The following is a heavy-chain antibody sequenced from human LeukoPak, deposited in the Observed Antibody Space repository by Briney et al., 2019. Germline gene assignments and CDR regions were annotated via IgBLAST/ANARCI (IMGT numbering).Heavy chain of an antibody. Sequence: PGGSLRLSCAAPGFTFSSYALSWVRQAPGKGLEWVGRIRSRSAGGTTDYGAPVKGRFTISRDDSKNTLYLQMNSLKTEDTAVYYCSTGGGTHDYWGQGTLVTVSS. D-gene: IGHD2-15*01. J-gene: IGHJ4*02. V-gene: IGHV3-15*01. CDR1: GFTFSSYA. CDR2: IRSRSAGGTT. CDR3: STGGGTHDY.